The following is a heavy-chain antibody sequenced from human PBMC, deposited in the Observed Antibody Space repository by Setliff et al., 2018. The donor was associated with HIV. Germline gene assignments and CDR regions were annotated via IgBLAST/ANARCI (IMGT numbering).Heavy chain of an antibody. V-gene: IGHV4-4*07. J-gene: IGHJ4*02. CDR1: GGSTSSYY. Sequence: PSETLSLTCTVSGGSTSSYYWSWIRQPAGKGLEWIGRIYTSGSTNYNPSLKSRVTMSVDTSKNQFSLKLSSVTAADTAVYYCVREIVGMVRGIREYYFDYWGQGTLVTVSS. CDR2: IYTSGST. CDR3: VREIVGMVRGIREYYFDY. D-gene: IGHD3-10*01.